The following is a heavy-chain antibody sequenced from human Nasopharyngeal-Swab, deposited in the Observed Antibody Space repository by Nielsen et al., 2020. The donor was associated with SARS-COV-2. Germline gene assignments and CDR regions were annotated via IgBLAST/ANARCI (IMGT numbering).Heavy chain of an antibody. CDR3: ARGGPVAFDY. J-gene: IGHJ4*02. D-gene: IGHD6-19*01. Sequence: ASVKVSCKASGFTFTTYDINWVRQASGQGPERMGWMTPKTGYTGYAQKFQGRVTMTWNTSISTAYMDLSSLTSEDTAVYYCARGGPVAFDYWGQGSLVIVSS. CDR1: GFTFTTYD. V-gene: IGHV1-8*01. CDR2: MTPKTGYT.